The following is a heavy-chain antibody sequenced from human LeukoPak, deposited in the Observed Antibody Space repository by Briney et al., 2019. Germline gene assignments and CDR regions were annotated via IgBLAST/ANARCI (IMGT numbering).Heavy chain of an antibody. V-gene: IGHV3-11*01. D-gene: IGHD5-18*01. Sequence: GGSLILSCAASGFTFSDYYMSWVRQAPGKGLEWVSYISSSGSTIYYADSVKGRFTISRDNAKNSLYLQMNSLRAEDTAVYYCARRGLGYSYGYKSYYYMDVWGKGTTVTVSS. CDR1: GFTFSDYY. J-gene: IGHJ6*03. CDR3: ARRGLGYSYGYKSYYYMDV. CDR2: ISSSGSTI.